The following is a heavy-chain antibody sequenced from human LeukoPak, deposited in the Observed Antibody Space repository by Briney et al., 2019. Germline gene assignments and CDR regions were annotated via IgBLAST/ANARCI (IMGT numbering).Heavy chain of an antibody. Sequence: SETLSLTCAVSGGSFSGYYWSWIRQPPGKGLEWIGEINHSGSTNYNPSLKSRVTISVDTSKNQFSLKLSSVTAADTAVYYCARGRRGSYYYGSGSYSNWFDPWGQGTLVTVSS. D-gene: IGHD3-10*01. V-gene: IGHV4-34*01. J-gene: IGHJ5*02. CDR2: INHSGST. CDR1: GGSFSGYY. CDR3: ARGRRGSYYYGSGSYSNWFDP.